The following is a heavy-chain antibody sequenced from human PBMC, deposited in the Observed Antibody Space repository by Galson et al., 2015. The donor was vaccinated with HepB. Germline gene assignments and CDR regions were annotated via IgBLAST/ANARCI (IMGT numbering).Heavy chain of an antibody. D-gene: IGHD2-15*01. CDR1: GFTFSSYG. J-gene: IGHJ6*03. V-gene: IGHV3-33*01. Sequence: SLRLSCAASGFTFSSYGMHWVRQAPGKGLEWVAVIWYDGSNKYYADSVKGRFTISRDNSKNSLYLQMNSLRSEDTAVYYCARLGYCSGGSCYDYYYYMDVWGKGTTVTVSS. CDR3: ARLGYCSGGSCYDYYYYMDV. CDR2: IWYDGSNK.